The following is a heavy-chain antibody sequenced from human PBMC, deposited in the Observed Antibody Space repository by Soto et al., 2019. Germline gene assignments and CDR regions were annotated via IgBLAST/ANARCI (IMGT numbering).Heavy chain of an antibody. CDR1: GYTFTGYY. J-gene: IGHJ4*02. V-gene: IGHV1-2*02. CDR2: INPNSGGT. D-gene: IGHD5-12*01. CDR3: ASYVEMATIGDFDY. Sequence: ASVKVSCKASGYTFTGYYMHWVRQAPGQGLEWMGWINPNSGGTNYAQKFQGRATMTRDTSISTAYMELSRLRSDDTAVYYCASYVEMATIGDFDYWGQGTLVTVSS.